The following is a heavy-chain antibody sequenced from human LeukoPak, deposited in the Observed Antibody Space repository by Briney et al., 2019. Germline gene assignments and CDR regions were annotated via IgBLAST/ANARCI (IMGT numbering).Heavy chain of an antibody. D-gene: IGHD3-16*02. CDR1: GFTFSSYS. J-gene: IGHJ4*02. CDR3: ARGRDYVWGSYRYKSRAFDY. V-gene: IGHV3-21*01. Sequence: AGGSLRLSCAASGFTFSSYSMNWVRQAPGKGLEWVSSISSSSSYIYYADSVKGRFTISRDNAKNSLYLQMNSLTAADTAVYYCARGRDYVWGSYRYKSRAFDYWGQGTLVTVSS. CDR2: ISSSSSYI.